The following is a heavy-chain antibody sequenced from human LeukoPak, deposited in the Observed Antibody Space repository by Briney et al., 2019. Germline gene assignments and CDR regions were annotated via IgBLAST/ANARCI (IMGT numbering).Heavy chain of an antibody. D-gene: IGHD6-13*01. CDR3: ARGWDSSSSDFDY. J-gene: IGHJ4*02. V-gene: IGHV4-4*02. Sequence: SETLSLTCAVSGDSISSSNWWTWVRQPPGKGLEWIGEIYHSGNTNYNPSLKSRVTISVDTSKNQFSLKLSSVTAADTAVYYCARGWDSSSSDFDYWGQGTLVTVSS. CDR1: GDSISSSNW. CDR2: IYHSGNT.